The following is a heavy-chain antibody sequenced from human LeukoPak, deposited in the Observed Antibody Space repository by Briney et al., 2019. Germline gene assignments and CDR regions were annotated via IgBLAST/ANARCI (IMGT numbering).Heavy chain of an antibody. CDR1: SGSFSSGDYY. D-gene: IGHD2-15*01. J-gene: IGHJ4*02. V-gene: IGHV4-30-4*01. Sequence: SETLSLTCTVSSGSFSSGDYYWSWIRQPPGKGLEWIGYINYSGSTSYNPSFKSRATISVDTAKSQFSLKLSSVSAADTAVYYCARAPLGFCSGGTCKRYFDYWGQGTLVTVSS. CDR3: ARAPLGFCSGGTCKRYFDY. CDR2: INYSGST.